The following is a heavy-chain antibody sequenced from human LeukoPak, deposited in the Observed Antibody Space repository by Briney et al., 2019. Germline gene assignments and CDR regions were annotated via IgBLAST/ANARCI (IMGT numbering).Heavy chain of an antibody. Sequence: GGSLRLSCAASGFTFSSYWMSWVRQAPGKGLEWVANIKQDGSEKYYVDSVKGRFTISRDNARNSLYLQMNSLRAEDTAVYYCATSPWFGEFFDYWGQGTLVTVSS. D-gene: IGHD3-10*01. CDR3: ATSPWFGEFFDY. CDR1: GFTFSSYW. CDR2: IKQDGSEK. V-gene: IGHV3-7*01. J-gene: IGHJ4*02.